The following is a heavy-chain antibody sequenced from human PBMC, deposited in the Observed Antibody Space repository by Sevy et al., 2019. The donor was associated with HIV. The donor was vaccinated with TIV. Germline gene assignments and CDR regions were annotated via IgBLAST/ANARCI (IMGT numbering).Heavy chain of an antibody. CDR2: IKQDGSEK. CDR3: ARAGDFWSGYYTACFDY. D-gene: IGHD3-3*01. Sequence: GSLRLSCAASGFTFSSYWMSWVRQAPGKGLEWVANIKQDGSEKYYVDSVKGRFTISRDNAKNSLYLQMNSLRAEDTAVYYCARAGDFWSGYYTACFDYWGQGTLVTVSS. J-gene: IGHJ4*02. CDR1: GFTFSSYW. V-gene: IGHV3-7*01.